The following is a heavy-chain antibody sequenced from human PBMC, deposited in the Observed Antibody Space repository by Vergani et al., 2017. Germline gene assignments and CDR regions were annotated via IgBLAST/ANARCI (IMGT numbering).Heavy chain of an antibody. Sequence: QVQLVQSGAEVKKPGASVKVSCKAPGYTSSDHHLHWVRQAPGQGLEWVGWININSGATKLAQKFQGRVTMGTDTSISTGYMELSSLRSDDTAVYYCAKGSRGYTGYFFDYWGQGTLATVSS. D-gene: IGHD5-12*01. V-gene: IGHV1-2*02. J-gene: IGHJ4*02. CDR1: GYTSSDHH. CDR2: ININSGAT. CDR3: AKGSRGYTGYFFDY.